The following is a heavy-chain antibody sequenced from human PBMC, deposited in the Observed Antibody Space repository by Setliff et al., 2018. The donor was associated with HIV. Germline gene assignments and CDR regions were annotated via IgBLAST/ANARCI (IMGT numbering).Heavy chain of an antibody. D-gene: IGHD5-12*01. CDR2: IYHSGTT. V-gene: IGHV4-4*02. CDR1: GGPLNSRNW. J-gene: IGHJ4*02. CDR3: ARHGDGYNLYHVYYFDY. Sequence: SETLSLTCAVSGGPLNSRNWWSWVRQTPGQGLEWIGSIYHSGTTYYIPSLRSRVTISVDTSTNQFSLKLSSVTAADTAVYYCARHGDGYNLYHVYYFDYWGQGTLVTVSS.